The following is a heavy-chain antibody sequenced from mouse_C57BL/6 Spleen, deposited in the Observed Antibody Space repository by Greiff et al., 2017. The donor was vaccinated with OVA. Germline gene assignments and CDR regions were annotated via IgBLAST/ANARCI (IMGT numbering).Heavy chain of an antibody. CDR1: GFTFSSYA. Sequence: EVQLVESGGGLVKPGGSLKLSCAASGFTFSSYAMSWVRQTPEKRLEWVATISDGGSYTYYPDNVKGRFTISRDNAKNNLFLQMSHLKSEDTAMYYCARVYGSSQYYFDYWGQGTTLTVSS. J-gene: IGHJ2*01. CDR3: ARVYGSSQYYFDY. CDR2: ISDGGSYT. D-gene: IGHD1-1*01. V-gene: IGHV5-4*01.